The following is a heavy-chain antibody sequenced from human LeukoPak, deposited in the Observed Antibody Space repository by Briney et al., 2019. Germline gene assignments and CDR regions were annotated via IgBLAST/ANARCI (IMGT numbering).Heavy chain of an antibody. V-gene: IGHV3-30*02. D-gene: IGHD6-19*01. Sequence: GGSLRLSCAASGFTFSSYGMHWVRQAPGEGLEWVAFIRYDGSNKYYADSVKGRFTISRDNSTNTLYLQMNSLRAEDTAVYYCAKAAGRYSSGWDFDYWGQGTLVTVSS. CDR3: AKAAGRYSSGWDFDY. CDR1: GFTFSSYG. CDR2: IRYDGSNK. J-gene: IGHJ4*02.